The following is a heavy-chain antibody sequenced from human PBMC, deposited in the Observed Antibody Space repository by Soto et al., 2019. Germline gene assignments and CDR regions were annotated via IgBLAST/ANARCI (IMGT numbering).Heavy chain of an antibody. V-gene: IGHV1-69*01. CDR3: AKNQGVELVPLATVDWFDP. D-gene: IGHD1-26*01. CDR1: GGTFSNSG. J-gene: IGHJ5*02. CDR2: IIPIFDTT. Sequence: SVKGSCKASGGTFSNSGISWVRQAPGQGLEWMGGIIPIFDTTNYAQKLQGRITIIADESTNTVYMELSNLRSADTGVYYCAKNQGVELVPLATVDWFDPWGQGSVVTVSS.